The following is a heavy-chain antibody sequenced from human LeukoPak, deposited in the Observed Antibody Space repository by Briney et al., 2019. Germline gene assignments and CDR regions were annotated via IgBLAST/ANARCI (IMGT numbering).Heavy chain of an antibody. Sequence: QSGGSLRLSCAASGFTFSSYAMSWVRQAPGKGLEWVSAISGSGGSTYYADSVKGRFTISRDNAKNSLYLQMNSLRAEDTAVYYCARTSGSPAHYFDYWGQGTLVTVSS. CDR1: GFTFSSYA. V-gene: IGHV3-23*01. CDR2: ISGSGGST. D-gene: IGHD1-26*01. CDR3: ARTSGSPAHYFDY. J-gene: IGHJ4*02.